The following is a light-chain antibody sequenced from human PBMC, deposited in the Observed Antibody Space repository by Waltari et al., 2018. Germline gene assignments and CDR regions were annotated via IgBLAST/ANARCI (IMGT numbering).Light chain of an antibody. V-gene: IGLV1-40*01. J-gene: IGLJ3*02. Sequence: QSVLPRPPPVSGAPGQSVTLSCPGSSSNIGAGYDLHWYQQLPGTAPKLLIYGTSNRPSGVPDRFSGSKSGTSASLAITGLQAEDEADYYCQSYDSSLSGWVFGGGTKLTVL. CDR2: GTS. CDR3: QSYDSSLSGWV. CDR1: SSNIGAGYD.